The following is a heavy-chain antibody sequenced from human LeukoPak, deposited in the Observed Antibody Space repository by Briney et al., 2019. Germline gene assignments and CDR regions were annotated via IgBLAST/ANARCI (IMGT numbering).Heavy chain of an antibody. J-gene: IGHJ4*02. V-gene: IGHV4-61*02. Sequence: PSETLSLTCTVPGHSISSGSYYWRWIRQPAGKGLEWIGRIYTSGSTNYNPSLRSRVTISVDTSKNQFSLKLSSVTAADTAVYYCARLPHYWGQGTLVTVSS. CDR1: GHSISSGSYY. CDR2: IYTSGST. CDR3: ARLPHY.